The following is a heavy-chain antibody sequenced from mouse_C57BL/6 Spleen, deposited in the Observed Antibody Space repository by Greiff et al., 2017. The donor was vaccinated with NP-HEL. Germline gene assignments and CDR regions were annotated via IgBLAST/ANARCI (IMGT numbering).Heavy chain of an antibody. CDR1: GYTFTSYW. CDR3: ARNFGGNYEDYARDY. V-gene: IGHV1-72*01. D-gene: IGHD1-1*02. Sequence: QVQLQQPGAELVKPGASVKLSCKASGYTFTSYWMHWVKQRPGRGLEWIGRIDPNSGGTNYNEKFKSKATLTVDKHSSTAYMQRSSLTSEESAIYYLARNFGGNYEDYARDYWGQGASVTVAS. CDR2: IDPNSGGT. J-gene: IGHJ4*01.